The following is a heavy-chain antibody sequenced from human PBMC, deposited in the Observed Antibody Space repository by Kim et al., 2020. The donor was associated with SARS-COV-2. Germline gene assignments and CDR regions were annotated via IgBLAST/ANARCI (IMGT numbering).Heavy chain of an antibody. CDR2: IDPSDSYT. D-gene: IGHD3-3*01. Sequence: GESLNISCKGSGYSFTSYWISWVRQMPGKGLEWMGRIDPSDSYTNYSPSFQGHVTISADKSISTAYLQWSSLKASDTAMYYCARAPITIFGVVIIEAFDIWGQGTMVTVSS. CDR1: GYSFTSYW. J-gene: IGHJ3*02. CDR3: ARAPITIFGVVIIEAFDI. V-gene: IGHV5-10-1*01.